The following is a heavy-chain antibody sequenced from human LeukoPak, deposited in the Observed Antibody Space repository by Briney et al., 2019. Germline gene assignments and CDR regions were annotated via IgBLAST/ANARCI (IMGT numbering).Heavy chain of an antibody. CDR1: GVSISNGIYY. CDR3: ARHVRHQMPPKAFDY. D-gene: IGHD5-24*01. Sequence: PSESLSLTCTVSGVSISNGIYYWGWIRQPPGKGLEWIGSINYSWKTYYNPFIERRATTSVDTSKNQLSLKLNSVTAADTAVYYCARHVRHQMPPKAFDYWGQGTLVTVSS. CDR2: INYSWKT. J-gene: IGHJ4*02. V-gene: IGHV4-39*01.